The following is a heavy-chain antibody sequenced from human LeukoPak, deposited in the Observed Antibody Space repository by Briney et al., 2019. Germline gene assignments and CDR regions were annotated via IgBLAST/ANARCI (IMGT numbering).Heavy chain of an antibody. CDR2: ISGSGGST. Sequence: GGYLRLSCAASGFTFSSYAMSWVRQAPGKGLEWVSAISGSGGSTYYADSVKGRFTISRDNSKNTLYLQMNSLRAEDTAVYSCAKDLDCSSTSCYPDYWGQGTLVTVSS. CDR3: AKDLDCSSTSCYPDY. CDR1: GFTFSSYA. J-gene: IGHJ4*02. V-gene: IGHV3-23*01. D-gene: IGHD2-2*01.